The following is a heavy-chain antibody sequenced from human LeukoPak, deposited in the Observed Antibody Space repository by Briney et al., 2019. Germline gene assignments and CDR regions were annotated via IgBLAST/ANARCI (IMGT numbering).Heavy chain of an antibody. D-gene: IGHD6-19*01. Sequence: PGRSLRLSCAASGFSFRSYGMHWVRQAPGKGLEWVALIWYDGSNKYYAGSVKGRFTISRDNSKNTLYLQMNSLRAEDTAIYYCATLRSDSSGWYYFDYWGQGTLVAVSS. J-gene: IGHJ4*02. CDR1: GFSFRSYG. V-gene: IGHV3-33*01. CDR3: ATLRSDSSGWYYFDY. CDR2: IWYDGSNK.